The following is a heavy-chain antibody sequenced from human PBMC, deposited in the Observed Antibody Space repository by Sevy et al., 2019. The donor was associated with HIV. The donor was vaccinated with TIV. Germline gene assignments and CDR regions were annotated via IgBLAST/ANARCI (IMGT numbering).Heavy chain of an antibody. Sequence: GGSLRLSCAASGFTFSSYAMSWVRQAPGKGLEWVSTFSFGCGKINYADSVKGRFTISRDNSKNTLYLQMHSLRAEDTAVYYCAREGCYEPHDDWGQGTLVTVSS. J-gene: IGHJ4*02. CDR2: FSFGCGKI. CDR1: GFTFSSYA. CDR3: AREGCYEPHDD. V-gene: IGHV3-23*01. D-gene: IGHD3-16*01.